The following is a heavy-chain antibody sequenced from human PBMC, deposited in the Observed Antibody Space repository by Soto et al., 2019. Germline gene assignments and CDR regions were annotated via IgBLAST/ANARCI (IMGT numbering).Heavy chain of an antibody. CDR2: INHSGST. CDR1: GGSFSGYY. V-gene: IGHV4-34*01. Sequence: KQSQTLSLTCAVYGGSFSGYYWSWIRQPPGKGLEWIGEINHSGSTNYNPSLKSRVTISVDTSKNQFSLKLSSVTAADTAVYYCARGVIETIVVVVAATNWYFDLWGRGTLVTVSS. J-gene: IGHJ2*01. CDR3: ARGVIETIVVVVAATNWYFDL. D-gene: IGHD2-15*01.